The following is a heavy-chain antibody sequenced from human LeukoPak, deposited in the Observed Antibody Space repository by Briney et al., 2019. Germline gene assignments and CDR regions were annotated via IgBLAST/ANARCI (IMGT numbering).Heavy chain of an antibody. CDR2: IKSKTDGGTT. Sequence: GGSLRLSCAASGFTFSNAWMSWVRQAPGKGLEWVGRIKSKTDGGTTDYAAPVKGRFTISRDDSKNTLYLQMNSLKTEDTAVYYCARDPRMTTVTLNGMDVWGQGTTVIVSS. CDR1: GFTFSNAW. V-gene: IGHV3-15*01. CDR3: ARDPRMTTVTLNGMDV. J-gene: IGHJ6*02. D-gene: IGHD4-17*01.